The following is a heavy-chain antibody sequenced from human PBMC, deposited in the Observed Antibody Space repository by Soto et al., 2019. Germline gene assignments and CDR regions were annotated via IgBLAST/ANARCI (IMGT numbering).Heavy chain of an antibody. Sequence: EMQLVQSGAEVKKSGESLKISCVGSGFSFSRYTVGWVRQVPGKGLEWIGVIPPGDSETIYSPSFQGQVTISADKSISTAYLQWSSLKASDTAMYYCTLSYGDSYYYYYGMDVWGQGTTVTVSS. CDR2: IPPGDSET. D-gene: IGHD4-17*01. CDR1: GFSFSRYT. V-gene: IGHV5-51*01. J-gene: IGHJ6*02. CDR3: TLSYGDSYYYYYGMDV.